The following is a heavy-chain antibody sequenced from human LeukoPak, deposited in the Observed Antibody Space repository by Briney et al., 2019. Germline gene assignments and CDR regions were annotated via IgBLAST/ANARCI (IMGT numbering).Heavy chain of an antibody. CDR2: ISYDGSNK. Sequence: PGGSLRLSCAASGFTFSSYAMHWVRQAPGKGLEWVAVISYDGSNKYYADSVKGRFTISRDNSKNTLYLQMNSLRAEDTAGYYCARDIFDYWGQGTLVTVSS. J-gene: IGHJ4*02. CDR3: ARDIFDY. V-gene: IGHV3-30-3*01. CDR1: GFTFSSYA.